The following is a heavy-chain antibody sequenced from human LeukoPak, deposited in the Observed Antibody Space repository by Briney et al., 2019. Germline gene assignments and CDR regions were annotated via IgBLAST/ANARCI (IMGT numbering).Heavy chain of an antibody. J-gene: IGHJ5*02. D-gene: IGHD3-22*01. CDR1: GFTFSSYA. CDR3: AKGVTYYYDSSGYYGVNWFDP. Sequence: GGSLRLSCAASGFTFSSYAMSWVRQAPGKGLEWVSAISGSGSTKYYADSVKGRFTISRDNSKNTLYLQMNSLRAEDTAVYYCAKGVTYYYDSSGYYGVNWFDPWGQGTLVTVSS. CDR2: ISGSGSTK. V-gene: IGHV3-23*01.